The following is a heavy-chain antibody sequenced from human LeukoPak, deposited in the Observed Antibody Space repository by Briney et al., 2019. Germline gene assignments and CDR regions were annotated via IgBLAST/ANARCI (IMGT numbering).Heavy chain of an antibody. D-gene: IGHD3-16*01. V-gene: IGHV3-21*01. CDR3: ATFRANGYDFQH. CDR2: ISSSSSYI. J-gene: IGHJ1*01. CDR1: GFTFSSYS. Sequence: GGSLRLSCAASGFTFSSYSMNWVRQAPGKGLEWVSSISSSSSYIYYADSVKGRFTISRDNAKNSLYLQMNSLRVEDTALYYCATFRANGYDFQHWGQGTLVTVSS.